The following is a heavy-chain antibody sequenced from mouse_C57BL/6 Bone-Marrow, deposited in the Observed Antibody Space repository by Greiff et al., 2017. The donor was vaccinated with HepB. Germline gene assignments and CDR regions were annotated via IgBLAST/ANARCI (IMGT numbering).Heavy chain of an antibody. Sequence: QVQLQQSGAELVRPGTSVKVSCKASGYAFTNYLIEWVKQRPGQGLEWIGVINPGSGGTNYNEKFKGKATLTADKSSSTAYMQLSSLTSEDSAVYFCARGRDYYGSSRFAYWGQGTLVTVSA. CDR2: INPGSGGT. V-gene: IGHV1-54*01. CDR3: ARGRDYYGSSRFAY. D-gene: IGHD1-1*01. J-gene: IGHJ3*01. CDR1: GYAFTNYL.